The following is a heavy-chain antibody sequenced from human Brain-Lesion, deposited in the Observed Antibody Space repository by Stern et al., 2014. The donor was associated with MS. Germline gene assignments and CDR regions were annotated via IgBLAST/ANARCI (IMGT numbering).Heavy chain of an antibody. CDR2: VNNDGRRT. J-gene: IGHJ5*01. V-gene: IGHV3-74*02. CDR3: ARGERWFDS. Sequence: EVQLVESGGGLVQPGGSLRRSCAASGFTFSNYWMHWVRQAPGPGLVWISRVNNDGRRTSYADSVKGRFTMSRDNAKNTLYLQMNSLRVEDTAIYYCARGERWFDSWGQGTLVTVSS. CDR1: GFTFSNYW. D-gene: IGHD3-10*01.